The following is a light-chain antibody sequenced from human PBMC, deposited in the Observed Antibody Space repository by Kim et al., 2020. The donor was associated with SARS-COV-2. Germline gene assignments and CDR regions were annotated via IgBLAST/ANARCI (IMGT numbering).Light chain of an antibody. V-gene: IGKV1-5*03. J-gene: IGKJ4*02. CDR3: QQSNSYSLT. Sequence: DIQMTQSPSTLSASVGDRVTITCRASQSISSWLAWYQQKPGKAPKLLIYKASSLEGGVPSRFSGSGSGTEFTLTISSLQPDDFATYYCQQSNSYSLTFGGGTKMDIK. CDR1: QSISSW. CDR2: KAS.